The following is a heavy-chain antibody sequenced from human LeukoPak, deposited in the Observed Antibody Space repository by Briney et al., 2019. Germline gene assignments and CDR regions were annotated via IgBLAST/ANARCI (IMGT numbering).Heavy chain of an antibody. CDR3: TRHRWELLSNWFDP. CDR2: IRSKANSYAT. D-gene: IGHD1-26*01. J-gene: IGHJ5*02. CDR1: GFTFSGSA. V-gene: IGHV3-73*01. Sequence: GGSLRLSCAASGFTFSGSAMPWVRQASGKGLEWVGRIRSKANSYATAYAASVKGRFTISRDDSKNTAYLQMNSLKTEDTAAYYCTRHRWELLSNWFDPWGQGTLVTVSS.